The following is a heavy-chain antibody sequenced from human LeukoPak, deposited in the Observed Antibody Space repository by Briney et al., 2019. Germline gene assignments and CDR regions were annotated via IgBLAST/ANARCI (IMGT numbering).Heavy chain of an antibody. V-gene: IGHV3-48*04. D-gene: IGHD3-16*01. J-gene: IGHJ6*04. CDR3: AKSLGGLLDV. CDR2: IRSSDSTT. Sequence: PGGSLRLSCAASGFSFSRYGMKWVRQAPGKGLEWLSYIRSSDSTTYYADSVKGRFTISRDNAKNSLYLQMNSLRAEDTALYYCAKSLGGLLDVWGKGTTVTVSS. CDR1: GFSFSRYG.